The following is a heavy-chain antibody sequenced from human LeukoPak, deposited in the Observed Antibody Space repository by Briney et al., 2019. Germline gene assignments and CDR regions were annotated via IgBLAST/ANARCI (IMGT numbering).Heavy chain of an antibody. D-gene: IGHD3-22*01. V-gene: IGHV3-53*01. Sequence: GGSLRLSCAASGFTVSSIHMVWVRQAPGKGLEWVSVTYTGGNSYYADSVKGRFIISRDISKNTLYLQMNSLRAGDSALYYCARGGRGSAAVVAPRSFDIWGQGTMVTVSS. CDR3: ARGGRGSAAVVAPRSFDI. J-gene: IGHJ3*02. CDR2: TYTGGNS. CDR1: GFTVSSIH.